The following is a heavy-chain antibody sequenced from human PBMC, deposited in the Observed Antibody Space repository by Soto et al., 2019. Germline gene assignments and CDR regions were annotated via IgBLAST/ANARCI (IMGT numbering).Heavy chain of an antibody. Sequence: SETLSLTCTVSGGSISSYYWSWIRQPPGKGLEWIGYIYYSGSTNYNPSLKSRVTISVDTSKNQFSLNLYSLTSADTAVYYCARDLWGYCGTDCYPLDVWGQGTTVTVS. J-gene: IGHJ6*02. CDR2: IYYSGST. D-gene: IGHD2-21*02. CDR1: GGSISSYY. V-gene: IGHV4-59*01. CDR3: ARDLWGYCGTDCYPLDV.